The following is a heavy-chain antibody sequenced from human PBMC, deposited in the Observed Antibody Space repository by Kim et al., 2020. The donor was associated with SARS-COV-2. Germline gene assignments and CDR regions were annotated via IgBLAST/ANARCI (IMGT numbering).Heavy chain of an antibody. CDR3: ARRGLFYDSSGDEGP. J-gene: IGHJ4*02. V-gene: IGHV5-51*01. D-gene: IGHD3-22*01. CDR2: IYPGDSDT. CDR1: GYSFTSYW. Sequence: GESLKISCKGSGYSFTSYWIGWVRQMPGKGLEWMGIIYPGDSDTRYSPSFQGQVTISADKSISTAYLQWSSLKASDTAMYYCARRGLFYDSSGDEGPWGQGTLVTVSS.